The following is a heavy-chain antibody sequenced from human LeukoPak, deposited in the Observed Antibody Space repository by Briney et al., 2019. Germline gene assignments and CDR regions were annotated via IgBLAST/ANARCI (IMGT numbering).Heavy chain of an antibody. CDR1: GGSISSSGYY. J-gene: IGHJ4*02. CDR3: ASSGSGYYYRGSYYFDY. CDR2: IYYSGST. D-gene: IGHD3-22*01. Sequence: PSETLSLTCTVSGGSISSSGYYWVWIRQPPGKGLEWIGSIYYSGSTYYNPSLKSRVTISVDTSKNQFSLKLSSVTAADTAVYYCASSGSGYYYRGSYYFDYWGQGTLVTVSS. V-gene: IGHV4-39*07.